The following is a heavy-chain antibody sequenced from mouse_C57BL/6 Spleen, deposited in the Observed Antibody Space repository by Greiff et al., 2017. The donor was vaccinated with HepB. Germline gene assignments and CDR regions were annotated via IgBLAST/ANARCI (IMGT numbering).Heavy chain of an antibody. CDR1: GYTFTSYW. V-gene: IGHV1-55*01. D-gene: IGHD1-1*01. Sequence: QVQLQQPGAELVKPGASVKMSCKASGYTFTSYWITWVKQRPGQGLEWIGDIYPGSGSTNYNEKFKSKATLTVDTSSSTAYMQLSSLTSEDSAVYYCARPTTVVAPFDYWGQGTTLTVSS. CDR2: IYPGSGST. J-gene: IGHJ2*01. CDR3: ARPTTVVAPFDY.